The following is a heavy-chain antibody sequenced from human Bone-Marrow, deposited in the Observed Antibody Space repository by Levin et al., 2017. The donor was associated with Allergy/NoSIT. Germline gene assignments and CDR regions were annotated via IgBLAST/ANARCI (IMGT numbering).Heavy chain of an antibody. J-gene: IGHJ2*01. CDR3: ARDGPSSGSYKDYDPYWYFDL. Sequence: SQTLSLPCTVSGGSISSYYWSWIRQPPGKGLEWIGYIYYSGSTNYNPSLKSRVTISVDTSKNQFSLKLSSVTAADTAVYYCARDGPSSGSYKDYDPYWYFDLWGRGTLVTVSS. D-gene: IGHD1-26*01. CDR1: GGSISSYY. CDR2: IYYSGST. V-gene: IGHV4-59*01.